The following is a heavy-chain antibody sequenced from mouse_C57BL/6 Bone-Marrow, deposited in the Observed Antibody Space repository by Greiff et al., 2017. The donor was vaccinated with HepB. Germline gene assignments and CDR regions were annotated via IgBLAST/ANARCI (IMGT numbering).Heavy chain of an antibody. CDR2: INPNNGGT. J-gene: IGHJ3*01. V-gene: IGHV1-26*01. Sequence: VQLQQSGPELVKPGASVKISCKASGYTFTDYYMNWVKQSHGKSLEWIGDINPNNGGTSYNQKFKGKATLTVDKSSSTAYMELRSLTSEDSAVYYCARREKGFAYWGQGTLVTVSA. CDR1: GYTFTDYY. CDR3: ARREKGFAY.